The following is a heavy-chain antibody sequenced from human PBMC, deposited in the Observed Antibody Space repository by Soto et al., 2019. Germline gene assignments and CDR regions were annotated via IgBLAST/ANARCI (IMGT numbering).Heavy chain of an antibody. CDR1: GYTFTSYG. V-gene: IGHV1-18*01. CDR2: ISAYNGNT. CDR3: ARDPNSRSGVDGNRDWFDP. D-gene: IGHD6-6*01. Sequence: QVQLVQSGAEVKKPGASVKVSCKASGYTFTSYGISWVRQAPGQGLEWMGWISAYNGNTNYAQKLQGRVTMTTDTPKSPAYRELRSLRPDDTAVYYCARDPNSRSGVDGNRDWFDPWGQGKLVTVSS. J-gene: IGHJ5*02.